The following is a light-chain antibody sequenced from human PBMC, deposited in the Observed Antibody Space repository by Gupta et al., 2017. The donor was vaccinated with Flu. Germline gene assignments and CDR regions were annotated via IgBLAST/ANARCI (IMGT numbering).Light chain of an antibody. V-gene: IGLV1-44*01. Sequence: QSVLTQPPSASGTPGQRVTISCSGSSSNIGSNTVNWYQQLPGTAPKLLIYSNNQRPSGVPDRFSGSKSGTSASLAISGLQSEDEADDYCAAWDDSLNGSNYVFGTGTKVTVL. CDR3: AAWDDSLNGSNYV. CDR1: SSNIGSNT. J-gene: IGLJ1*01. CDR2: SNN.